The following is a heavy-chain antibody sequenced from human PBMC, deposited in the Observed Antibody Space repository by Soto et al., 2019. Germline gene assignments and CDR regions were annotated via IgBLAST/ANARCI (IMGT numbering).Heavy chain of an antibody. CDR2: ISDSGST. V-gene: IGHV3-23*01. CDR1: GFSFNNYA. Sequence: EVQLLESGGGLVQPGGSLRLSCAASGFSFNNYAMNWVRQAPGQGLEWVSTISDSGSTYYADSVKGRFTISTDNSKNTLYLQMKSLRAEDTALYFCAKDVGGHYCTPTSCLYFFHSWGRGTLVTVSS. CDR3: AKDVGGHYCTPTSCLYFFHS. J-gene: IGHJ4*02. D-gene: IGHD2-2*01.